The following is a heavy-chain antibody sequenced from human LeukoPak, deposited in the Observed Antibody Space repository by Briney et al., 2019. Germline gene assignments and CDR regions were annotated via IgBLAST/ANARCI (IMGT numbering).Heavy chain of an antibody. CDR1: GFTFSSYA. CDR2: VTRSGSTT. CDR3: AKVKENSDWPHYYFDY. V-gene: IGHV3-23*01. D-gene: IGHD6-19*01. J-gene: IGHJ4*02. Sequence: GGSLRLSCAASGFTFSSYAMSWVRQAPGKGLEWVSSVTRSGSTTYYADSVKGRFTISGDNSKNTLYLLLNSLRAEDTAVYSCAKVKENSDWPHYYFDYWGQGTLDTVSS.